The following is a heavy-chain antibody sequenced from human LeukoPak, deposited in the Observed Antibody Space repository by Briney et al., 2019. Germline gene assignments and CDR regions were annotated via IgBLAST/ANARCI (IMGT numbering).Heavy chain of an antibody. CDR1: GYTLTELS. D-gene: IGHD5-18*01. J-gene: IGHJ5*02. Sequence: ASVKVSCKVSGYTLTELSMHWVRQAPGKGLEWMGGFDPEDGETIYAQKFQGRVTMTEDTSTDTAYMELSSLRSEDTAVYYCATGGEGELWLARTFAWGQGTLVTVSS. V-gene: IGHV1-24*01. CDR3: ATGGEGELWLARTFA. CDR2: FDPEDGET.